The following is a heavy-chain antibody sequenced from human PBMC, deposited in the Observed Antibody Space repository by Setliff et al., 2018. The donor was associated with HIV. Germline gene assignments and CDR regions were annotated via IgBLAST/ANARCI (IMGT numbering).Heavy chain of an antibody. CDR2: IHSGGST. D-gene: IGHD3-16*01. V-gene: IGHV3-66*01. CDR1: GFTVSNDY. J-gene: IGHJ4*02. Sequence: GGSLRLSCETSGFTVSNDYMSWVRQAPGRGLEWVSVIHSGGSTYYADSVKGRFTISRDNAKDSLYLQMHSLRAEDTAVYYCVRWGLPYGIDAWGQGTLVTVS. CDR3: VRWGLPYGIDA.